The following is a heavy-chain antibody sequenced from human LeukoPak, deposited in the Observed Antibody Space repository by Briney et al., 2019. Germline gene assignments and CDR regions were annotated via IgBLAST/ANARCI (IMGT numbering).Heavy chain of an antibody. CDR1: GYRFTTYW. Sequence: GESLKISCKGSGYRFTTYWISWVRQMPGKGLEWMGIIYPSDSDTRYSPSFQGQVTISVDKSISTAYLQWNSLKASDTAMYYCARDVGYCSGGSCYSDYWGQGTLVTVSS. V-gene: IGHV5-51*01. CDR2: IYPSDSDT. J-gene: IGHJ4*02. D-gene: IGHD2-15*01. CDR3: ARDVGYCSGGSCYSDY.